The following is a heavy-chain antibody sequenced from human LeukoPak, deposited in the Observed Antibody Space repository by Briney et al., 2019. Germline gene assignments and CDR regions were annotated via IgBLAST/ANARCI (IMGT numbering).Heavy chain of an antibody. J-gene: IGHJ5*02. Sequence: SVKVSCKASGGTFSSYAISWVRQAPGQGLEWMGGIIPIFGTANYAQKFQGRVTITTDESTSKAYMELSSLRSDDTAVYYCASLLSNSSSYFDPWGQGTLVTVSS. V-gene: IGHV1-69*05. CDR3: ASLLSNSSSYFDP. CDR1: GGTFSSYA. CDR2: IIPIFGTA. D-gene: IGHD3-22*01.